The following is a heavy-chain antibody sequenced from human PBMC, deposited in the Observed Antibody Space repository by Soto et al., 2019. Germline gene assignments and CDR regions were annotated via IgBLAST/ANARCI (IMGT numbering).Heavy chain of an antibody. CDR3: ARDGGSVTRPHYDY. V-gene: IGHV1-69*01. J-gene: IGHJ4*02. Sequence: QVQLVQSGAEVKKPGSSVKVSCKASGGTFSSYAISWVRQAPGQGLEWMGGIIPMIGTANYAQKFQGRVTISADESTSTAYMELSSLGYEDTAVYYCARDGGSVTRPHYDYWGQGTLVTVSS. CDR1: GGTFSSYA. D-gene: IGHD4-17*01. CDR2: IIPMIGTA.